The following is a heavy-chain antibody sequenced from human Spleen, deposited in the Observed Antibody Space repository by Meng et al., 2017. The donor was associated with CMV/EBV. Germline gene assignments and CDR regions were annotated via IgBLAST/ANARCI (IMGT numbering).Heavy chain of an antibody. CDR1: YY. J-gene: IGHJ5*02. CDR3: ARETDYDFWSGYYLGGYNWFDP. Sequence: YYMHWVPLAPGQGLEWMGWINPNSGGTNYAQKFQGRVTMTRDTSISTAYMELSRLRSDDTAVYYCARETDYDFWSGYYLGGYNWFDPWGQGTLVTVSS. CDR2: INPNSGGT. D-gene: IGHD3-3*01. V-gene: IGHV1-2*02.